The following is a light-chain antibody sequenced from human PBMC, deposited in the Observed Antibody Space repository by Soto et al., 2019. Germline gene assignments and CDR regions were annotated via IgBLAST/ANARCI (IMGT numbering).Light chain of an antibody. CDR3: AAWDDSLSGYV. V-gene: IGLV1-44*01. Sequence: QSVLTQPPSASGTPGQRVTMSCSGSSSNIGSNTVNWYQQLPGTAPKLLIYSNNQRPSGVPDRFSGSTSGTSASLAISGLQSEDEADYYCAAWDDSLSGYVFGTGTKVTVL. J-gene: IGLJ1*01. CDR2: SNN. CDR1: SSNIGSNT.